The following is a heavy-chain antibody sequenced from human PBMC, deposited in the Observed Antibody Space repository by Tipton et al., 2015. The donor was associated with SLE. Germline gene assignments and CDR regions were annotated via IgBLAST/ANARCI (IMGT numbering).Heavy chain of an antibody. J-gene: IGHJ4*02. D-gene: IGHD6-19*01. CDR1: GGSISSGDYY. V-gene: IGHV4-31*03. Sequence: LRLSCTVSGGSISSGDYYWSWIRQHPGKGLEWIGHIYHSGSTFYSPSLRSRVTISVDTSKNQFSMRLNSVTAADTAVYYCARVSSGWFYFDNWGPGTPVTVSS. CDR3: ARVSSGWFYFDN. CDR2: IYHSGST.